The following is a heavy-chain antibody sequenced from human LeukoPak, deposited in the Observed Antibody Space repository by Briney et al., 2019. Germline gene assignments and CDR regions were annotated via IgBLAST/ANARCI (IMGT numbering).Heavy chain of an antibody. V-gene: IGHV1-18*01. J-gene: IGHJ4*02. CDR2: ISGYNDNT. CDR1: GYTFTGFG. Sequence: ASVKVSFKASGYTFTGFGINWVRQAPGQGLEWMGWISGYNDNTHYAKKFQGRVTLTTDTPTSTAYMELRSLRSDDTAVYYCARWDYYDTSAYSGDFDYWGQGTLVTVSS. D-gene: IGHD3-22*01. CDR3: ARWDYYDTSAYSGDFDY.